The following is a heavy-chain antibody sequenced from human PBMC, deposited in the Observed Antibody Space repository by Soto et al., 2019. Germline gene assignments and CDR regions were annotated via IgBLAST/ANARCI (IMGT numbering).Heavy chain of an antibody. Sequence: SQTLSLTCPIAGDSVSTNSAAWNWVRQSPSRGLEWLGRTYCGSKWSYDYAVSVRSRITINPDASKNQFSLQLKSVTPHATAVYHSASRRLIKGLDPWGQGTLVTVSS. J-gene: IGHJ5*02. CDR2: TYCGSKWSY. CDR3: ASRRLIKGLDP. CDR1: GDSVSTNSAA. D-gene: IGHD3-16*01. V-gene: IGHV6-1*01.